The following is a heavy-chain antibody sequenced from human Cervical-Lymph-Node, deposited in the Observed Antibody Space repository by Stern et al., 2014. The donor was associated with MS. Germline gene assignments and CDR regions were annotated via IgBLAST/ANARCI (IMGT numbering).Heavy chain of an antibody. J-gene: IGHJ4*02. CDR2: IYHSGNP. CDR1: GGSITSSNW. CDR3: ARGIRGYWGY. D-gene: IGHD3-10*01. Sequence: QVQLVESGPGLVKPSGTLSLTCAVSGGSITSSNWWTWVRQPPGKGLEWIGEIYHSGNPDYNSSLRSRVTISIDKSKNHFSLNLNSVTAADTAVYFCARGIRGYWGYWGQGILVTVSS. V-gene: IGHV4-4*02.